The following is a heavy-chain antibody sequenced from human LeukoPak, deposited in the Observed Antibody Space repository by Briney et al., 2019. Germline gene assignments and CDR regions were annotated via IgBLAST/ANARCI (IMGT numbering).Heavy chain of an antibody. CDR3: AKDLSRWIQLWLRFVGFDY. CDR2: ISGSGGST. D-gene: IGHD5-18*01. V-gene: IGHV3-23*01. J-gene: IGHJ4*02. CDR1: GFTFSSYA. Sequence: PGGSLRLSCAASGFTFSSYAMSWVRQAPGKGLEWVSAISGSGGSTYYADSVKGRFTISRDNSNNTLYLQMNSLRAEDTAVYYCAKDLSRWIQLWLRFVGFDYWGQGTLVTVSS.